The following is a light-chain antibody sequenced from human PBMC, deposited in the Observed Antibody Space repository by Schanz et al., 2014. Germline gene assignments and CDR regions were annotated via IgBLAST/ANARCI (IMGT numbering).Light chain of an antibody. V-gene: IGLV1-40*01. CDR3: HSYDSFLSAVV. Sequence: QSMLTQPPSVSGAPGQRVTISCTGSSSNIGAGYDVHWYQQLPGTAPKLLIYGNSNRPSGVPDRFSGSKSGTSASLAITGLHDEDEGDYYCHSYDSFLSAVVFGGGTKVTVL. J-gene: IGLJ2*01. CDR2: GNS. CDR1: SSNIGAGYD.